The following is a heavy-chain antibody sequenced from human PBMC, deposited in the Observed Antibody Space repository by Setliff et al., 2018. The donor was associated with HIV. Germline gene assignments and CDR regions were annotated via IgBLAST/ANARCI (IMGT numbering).Heavy chain of an antibody. CDR2: INHSGST. J-gene: IGHJ4*02. D-gene: IGHD3-10*01. Sequence: PSETLSLTCAVYGGSFSGYYWSWIRQPPGKGLEWIGEINHSGSTNYNMSLWSRVTISLDASRNQFSLELSSVTAADTAVYYCARDFLQYGFSYFDYWGQGTLVTVSS. CDR3: ARDFLQYGFSYFDY. CDR1: GGSFSGYY. V-gene: IGHV4-34*01.